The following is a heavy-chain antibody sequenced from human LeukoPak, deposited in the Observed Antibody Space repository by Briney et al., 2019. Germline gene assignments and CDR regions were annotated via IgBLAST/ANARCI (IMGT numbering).Heavy chain of an antibody. D-gene: IGHD3-10*01. V-gene: IGHV1-2*04. Sequence: ASVKVSCKASGYTFTDYYLHWVRQAPGQGLEWMGWINPNSGGTKYAQKFQGWVTMTRDTSISTASMEVSRLRSDDTAVYYCARGSVLPWLGDYKSSFDYWGQGTLVTVSS. CDR3: ARGSVLPWLGDYKSSFDY. CDR2: INPNSGGT. J-gene: IGHJ4*02. CDR1: GYTFTDYY.